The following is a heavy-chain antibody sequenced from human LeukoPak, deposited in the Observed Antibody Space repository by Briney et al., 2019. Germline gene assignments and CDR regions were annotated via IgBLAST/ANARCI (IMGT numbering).Heavy chain of an antibody. CDR1: GYTFTSYD. J-gene: IGHJ6*03. Sequence: ASVKVSCKASGYTFTSYDINWVRQATGQGLEWKGWMNPNSGNTGYAQKFQGRVTITRNTSISTAYMELSSLRSEDTAVYYCARGFKGPRRYYYYMDVWGKGTTVTVSS. CDR3: ARGFKGPRRYYYYMDV. V-gene: IGHV1-8*03. CDR2: MNPNSGNT.